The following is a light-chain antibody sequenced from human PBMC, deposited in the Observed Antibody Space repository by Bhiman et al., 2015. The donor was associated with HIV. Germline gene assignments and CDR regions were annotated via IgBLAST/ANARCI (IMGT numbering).Light chain of an antibody. Sequence: QSALTQPASVSGSPGQSITISCTGTSSDVGAFHYVSWYQQHPGKAPKLLIYDVNKWPSGVSNRFSGSKSANTASLTISGLQAEDEADYYCSSLTSSLSYVFGIGTNVTVL. CDR2: DVN. V-gene: IGLV2-14*03. CDR3: SSLTSSLSYV. CDR1: SSDVGAFHY. J-gene: IGLJ1*01.